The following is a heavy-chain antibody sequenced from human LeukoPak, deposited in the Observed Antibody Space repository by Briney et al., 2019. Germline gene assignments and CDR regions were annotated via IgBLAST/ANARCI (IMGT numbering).Heavy chain of an antibody. V-gene: IGHV3-33*01. Sequence: GGSLRLSCAASGFTFSSYGMHWVRQAPGKGLEWVAVIWYDGSNKYYADSVKGRFTISRDNSKNTLYLQMNSLRAEDTAVYYCARDRKSTMVRGVWRLGNKPTYFDYWGQGTLVTVSS. CDR3: ARDRKSTMVRGVWRLGNKPTYFDY. D-gene: IGHD3-10*01. CDR1: GFTFSSYG. J-gene: IGHJ4*02. CDR2: IWYDGSNK.